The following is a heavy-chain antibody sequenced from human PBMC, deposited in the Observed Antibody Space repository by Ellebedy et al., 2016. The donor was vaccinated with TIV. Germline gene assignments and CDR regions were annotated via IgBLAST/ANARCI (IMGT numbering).Heavy chain of an antibody. CDR3: ARVGRGGGYFMDV. Sequence: SETLSLXXAVYGGSFSDYSWSWIRQSPTKGLEWIGEINHSGSSNYNPSLKSRVTISVDTSKNQFSLKLSSVTVADTAVYYCARVGRGGGYFMDVWGKGTTVTVSS. V-gene: IGHV4-34*01. CDR2: INHSGSS. J-gene: IGHJ6*03. CDR1: GGSFSDYS. D-gene: IGHD3-10*01.